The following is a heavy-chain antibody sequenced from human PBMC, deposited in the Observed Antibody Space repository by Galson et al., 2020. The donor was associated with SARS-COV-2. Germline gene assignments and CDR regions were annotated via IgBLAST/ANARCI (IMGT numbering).Heavy chain of an antibody. CDR2: INWNGGST. CDR3: ARGRLRCSSTSCWYMDGMDV. Sequence: GESLKISCAASGFTFDDYGMSWVRQAPGKGLEWVSGINWNGGSTGYADSVKGRFTISRDNAKNSLYLQMNSLRAEDTALYHCARGRLRCSSTSCWYMDGMDVWGQGTTVTVSS. CDR1: GFTFDDYG. D-gene: IGHD2-2*01. J-gene: IGHJ6*02. V-gene: IGHV3-20*01.